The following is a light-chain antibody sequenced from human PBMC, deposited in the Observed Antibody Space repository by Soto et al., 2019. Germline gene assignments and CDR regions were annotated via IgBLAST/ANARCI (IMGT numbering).Light chain of an antibody. Sequence: EIVLTQSPGTLSLFPGERATLSCRASQSISSNFVGWYQQKPGQAPRLLIYGSSTRATGIPDRFSGSGSGTDFSLTISRLEPEDFAVYYCQWYGSSPPMYTFGQGTKLEIK. CDR1: QSISSNF. J-gene: IGKJ2*01. CDR2: GSS. V-gene: IGKV3-20*01. CDR3: QWYGSSPPMYT.